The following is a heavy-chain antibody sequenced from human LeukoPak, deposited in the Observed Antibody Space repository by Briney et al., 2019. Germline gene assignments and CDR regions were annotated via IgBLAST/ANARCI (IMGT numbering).Heavy chain of an antibody. CDR1: GFTFRSYA. J-gene: IGHJ3*02. V-gene: IGHV3-23*01. CDR3: AKDRGYYDSALTDAFDI. Sequence: GGSLRLSCAGSGFTFRSYAMSWVRQAPGKGLEWVSGISGSGGSTYYADSVKGRFTISRDNSKNTLYLQMNSLRAEDTAVYYCAKDRGYYDSALTDAFDIWGQGTMVTVSS. CDR2: ISGSGGST. D-gene: IGHD3-22*01.